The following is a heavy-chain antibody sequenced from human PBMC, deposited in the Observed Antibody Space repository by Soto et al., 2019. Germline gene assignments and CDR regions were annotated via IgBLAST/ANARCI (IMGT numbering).Heavy chain of an antibody. CDR2: ISYDGSNK. V-gene: IGHV3-30-3*01. CDR1: GFTFSSYA. Sequence: QPGGSLRLSCAGSGFTFSSYAMHWVRQAPGKGLEWVAVISYDGSNKYYADSVKGRFTISRDNSKNTLYLQMNSLRAEDTAVYYCASPFIYSYGLDYWGQGTLVTVSS. CDR3: ASPFIYSYGLDY. D-gene: IGHD5-18*01. J-gene: IGHJ4*02.